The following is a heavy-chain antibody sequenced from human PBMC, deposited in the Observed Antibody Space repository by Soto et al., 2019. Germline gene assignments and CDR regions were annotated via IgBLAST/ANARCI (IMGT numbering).Heavy chain of an antibody. V-gene: IGHV3-49*04. Sequence: GGSLRLSCTASGFTFGDYAMSWVRQAPGKGLEWVGFIRSKAYGGTTEYAASVKGRFTISRDDSKSIAYLQMNSLKTEDTAVYYCTREVFLWFGELLIDYWGQGTLVTVSS. CDR2: IRSKAYGGTT. CDR1: GFTFGDYA. D-gene: IGHD3-10*01. J-gene: IGHJ4*02. CDR3: TREVFLWFGELLIDY.